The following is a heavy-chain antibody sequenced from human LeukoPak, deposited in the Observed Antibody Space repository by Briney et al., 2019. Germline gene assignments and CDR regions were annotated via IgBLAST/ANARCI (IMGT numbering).Heavy chain of an antibody. CDR2: IGYDGSNK. D-gene: IGHD4-17*01. CDR1: GFTFSSYG. J-gene: IGHJ6*03. Sequence: GGSLRLSCAASGFTFSSYGMHWVRQAPGQGLEWVAFIGYDGSNKYTADSARGRFTLSRDTSKDTLYLQMNSLRAEDTAVYYCAKRGGTTVTTSNFHMDVWGKGTTVTVSS. V-gene: IGHV3-30*02. CDR3: AKRGGTTVTTSNFHMDV.